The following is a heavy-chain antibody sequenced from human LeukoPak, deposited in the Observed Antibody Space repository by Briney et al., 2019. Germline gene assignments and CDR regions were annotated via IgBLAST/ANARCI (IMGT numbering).Heavy chain of an antibody. V-gene: IGHV4-59*08. Sequence: SETLSLTCTVSGGSISSYYWSWIRQPPGKGLEWIGYIYYSGSTNSNPSLKSRVTISVDTSKNQFSLKLSSVTAADTAVYYCATRIAVAGTDAFDIWGQGTMVTVSS. CDR3: ATRIAVAGTDAFDI. CDR1: GGSISSYY. D-gene: IGHD6-19*01. J-gene: IGHJ3*02. CDR2: IYYSGST.